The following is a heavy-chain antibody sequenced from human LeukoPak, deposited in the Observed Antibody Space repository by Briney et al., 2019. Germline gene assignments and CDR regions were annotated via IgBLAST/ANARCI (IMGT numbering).Heavy chain of an antibody. CDR3: ARDSGVVPAAIYG. CDR1: GYTFTSYG. V-gene: IGHV1-18*01. D-gene: IGHD2-2*01. J-gene: IGHJ3*01. CDR2: VSAYNGNT. Sequence: GASVKVSCKASGYTFTSYGISWVRQAPGHGLEGMGWVSAYNGNTNYAQKLQGRVTMTTDTSTSTAYMELRSLRSDDTAVYYCARDSGVVPAAIYGWGQGTMVTVSS.